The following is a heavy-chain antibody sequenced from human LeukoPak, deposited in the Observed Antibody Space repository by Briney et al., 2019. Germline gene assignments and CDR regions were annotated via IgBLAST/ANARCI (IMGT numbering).Heavy chain of an antibody. Sequence: GGSLRLSCAASGFTFSSYGMHWVRQAPGKGLEWVAFIRYDGSNKYYADSVKGRFTISRDNSKNTRYLQMNSLRAEDTAVYYCASEERQLSPFMDVWGKGTTVTVSS. CDR2: IRYDGSNK. D-gene: IGHD5-18*01. CDR3: ASEERQLSPFMDV. CDR1: GFTFSSYG. J-gene: IGHJ6*03. V-gene: IGHV3-30*02.